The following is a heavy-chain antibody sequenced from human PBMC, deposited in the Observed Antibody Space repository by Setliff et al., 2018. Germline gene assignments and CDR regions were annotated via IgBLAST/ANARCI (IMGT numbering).Heavy chain of an antibody. CDR1: GYTFGAHY. CDR2: INTYSGAT. CDR3: ARAPWGDDYDSLYTWFDP. D-gene: IGHD3-22*01. Sequence: ASVKVSCKASGYTFGAHYIHWVRQAPGQGLEWMGNINTYSGATNYAHKFQGRVSMTADASTATVYMELHSLTSEDTAIYYCARAPWGDDYDSLYTWFDPWGQGSLVTVSS. V-gene: IGHV1-2*02. J-gene: IGHJ5*02.